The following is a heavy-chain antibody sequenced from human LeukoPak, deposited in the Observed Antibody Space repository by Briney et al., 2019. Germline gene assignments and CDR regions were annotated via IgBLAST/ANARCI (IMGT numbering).Heavy chain of an antibody. CDR3: ARVGLWFGESLFDY. Sequence: SETLSLTCAVYGGSFSGYYWSWIRQPPGKGLEWIGEINHSGSTNYNTSLKSRVTISVDTSKNQFSLKLSSVTAADTAVYYCARVGLWFGESLFDYWGQGTLVTVSS. D-gene: IGHD3-10*01. CDR2: INHSGST. J-gene: IGHJ4*02. V-gene: IGHV4-34*01. CDR1: GGSFSGYY.